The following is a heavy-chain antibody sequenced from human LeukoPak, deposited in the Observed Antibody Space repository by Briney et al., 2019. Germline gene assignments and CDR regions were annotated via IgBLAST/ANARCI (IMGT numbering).Heavy chain of an antibody. CDR1: GWSFNDCY. CDR3: ARGQVPAARGYNWFDP. J-gene: IGHJ5*02. CDR2: INARGDT. Sequence: SETLSLTCAVYGWSFNDCYWNWIRQPPGKGLEWIGEINARGDTNYNPSLKSRVTISVDTSKKQFSLRLTFMIAADTALYYCARGQVPAARGYNWFDPWGQGTLVTVSS. D-gene: IGHD2-2*01. V-gene: IGHV4-34*01.